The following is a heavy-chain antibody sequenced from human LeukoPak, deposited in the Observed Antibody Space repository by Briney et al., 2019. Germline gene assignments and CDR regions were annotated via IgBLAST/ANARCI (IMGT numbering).Heavy chain of an antibody. V-gene: IGHV3-64*01. CDR3: ARGGSYYGSGSYYNEPLDY. CDR1: GFTFSNLA. D-gene: IGHD3-10*01. J-gene: IGHJ4*02. Sequence: GGSLRLSCAASGFTFSNLAMHWVRQAPGKGLEYVSAISSNGDSTYYANSVKGRFIISRDNSNNTLYLQMGSMRAEDLAVYYCARGGSYYGSGSYYNEPLDYWGQGTLVTVSS. CDR2: ISSNGDST.